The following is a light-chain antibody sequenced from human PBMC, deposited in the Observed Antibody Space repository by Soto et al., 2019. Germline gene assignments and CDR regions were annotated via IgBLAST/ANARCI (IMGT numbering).Light chain of an antibody. V-gene: IGLV2-14*01. J-gene: IGLJ1*01. CDR1: SSDVGGYNY. CDR3: SSYTTSNARQIV. CDR2: DVS. Sequence: QSALTQPASVSGSPGQSITIYCTGTSSDVGGYNYVSWYQQHPGKAPKFIIYDVSNRPSGVSNRFSGSQSGNTATLTISGLQAEDEADYYCSSYTTSNARQIVFGTGIKLTVL.